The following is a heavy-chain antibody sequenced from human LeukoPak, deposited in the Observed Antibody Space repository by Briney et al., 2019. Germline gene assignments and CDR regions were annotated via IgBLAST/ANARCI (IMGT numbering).Heavy chain of an antibody. D-gene: IGHD2-8*01. CDR2: IYHSGST. CDR3: PRGDWVCTY. CDR1: GYLISSGYY. V-gene: IGHV4-38-2*01. Sequence: SETLTLTRAVSGYLISSGYYWGWIRQPPGKGLEWIGSIYHSGSTYYNPSLKSRITISVDTSKNQFSLKLTSVTAADTAVYYCPRGDWVCTYWGE. J-gene: IGHJ6*01.